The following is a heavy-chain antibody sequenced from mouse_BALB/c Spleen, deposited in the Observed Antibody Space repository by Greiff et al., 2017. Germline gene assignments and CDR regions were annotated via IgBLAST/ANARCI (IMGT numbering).Heavy chain of an antibody. CDR2: IDPSDSET. D-gene: IGHD2-2*01. Sequence: VQLVESGPQLVRPGASVKISCKASGYSFTSYWMHWVKQRPGQGLEWIGMIDPSDSETRLNQKFKDKATLTVDKSSSTAYMQLSSPTSEDSAVYYCARGGYDWYFDVWGAGTTVTVSS. CDR1: GYSFTSYW. CDR3: ARGGYDWYFDV. J-gene: IGHJ1*01. V-gene: IGHV1S126*01.